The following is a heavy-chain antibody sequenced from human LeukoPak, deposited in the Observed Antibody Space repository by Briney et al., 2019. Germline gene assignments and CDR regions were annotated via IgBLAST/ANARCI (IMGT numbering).Heavy chain of an antibody. D-gene: IGHD3-3*01. V-gene: IGHV3-21*04. J-gene: IGHJ4*02. Sequence: GGSLRLSCAASGFTFSSYSMNWVRQAPGKGLEWVSSISSSSSYIYYADSVKGRFTISRDNAKNSLYLQMNSLGAEDTALYYCARETDYDFWSGCLDYWGQGTLVTVSS. CDR2: ISSSSSYI. CDR3: ARETDYDFWSGCLDY. CDR1: GFTFSSYS.